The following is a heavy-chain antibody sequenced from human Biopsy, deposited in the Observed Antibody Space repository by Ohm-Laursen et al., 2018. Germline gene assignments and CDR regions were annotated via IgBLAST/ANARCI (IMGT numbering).Heavy chain of an antibody. CDR2: IVPILGHL. Sequence: SSVKVSCKASGGPSTNYAFSWVRQAPGQGLEWVGRIVPILGHLNYAQRFQGRVSITADKSTSCVYMELSRLTSGDTAVYYCAADADGYYTEFDYWGPGTLVTVS. V-gene: IGHV1-69*04. D-gene: IGHD3-3*01. CDR1: GGPSTNYA. CDR3: AADADGYYTEFDY. J-gene: IGHJ4*02.